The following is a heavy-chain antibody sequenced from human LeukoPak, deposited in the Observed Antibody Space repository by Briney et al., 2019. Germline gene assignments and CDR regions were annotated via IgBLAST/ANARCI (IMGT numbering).Heavy chain of an antibody. V-gene: IGHV3-30*04. CDR2: ISYDGSNK. J-gene: IGHJ6*03. CDR3: ARSPGYYYYYMDV. CDR1: GFTFSSYA. Sequence: PGGSLRLSCAASGFTFSSYAMHWVRQAPGKGLEWVAVISYDGSNKYYADSVKGRFTISRDNSKNTLYLQMNSLRAEDTAVYYCARSPGYYYYYMDVWGKGTTVTVSS. D-gene: IGHD1-14*01.